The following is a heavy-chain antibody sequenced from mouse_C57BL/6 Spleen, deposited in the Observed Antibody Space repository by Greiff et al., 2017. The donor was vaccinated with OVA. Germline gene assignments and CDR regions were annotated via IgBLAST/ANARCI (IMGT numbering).Heavy chain of an antibody. CDR3: AREDSEYAMDY. Sequence: LVESGAELVKPGASVKISCKASGYAFSSYWMNWVKQRPGKGLEWIGQIYPGDGDTNYNGKFKGKATLTADKSSSTAYMQLSSLTSEDSAVYFCAREDSEYAMDYWGQGTSVTVSS. J-gene: IGHJ4*01. V-gene: IGHV1-80*01. CDR1: GYAFSSYW. D-gene: IGHD2-12*01. CDR2: IYPGDGDT.